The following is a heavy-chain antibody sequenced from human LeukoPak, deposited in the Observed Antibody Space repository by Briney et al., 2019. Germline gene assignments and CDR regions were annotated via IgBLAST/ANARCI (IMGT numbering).Heavy chain of an antibody. V-gene: IGHV3-64*01. D-gene: IGHD5-12*01. CDR2: ISSNGGST. CDR1: GFTFSSYA. J-gene: IGHJ6*02. Sequence: GGSLRLSCAASGFTFSSYAMHWVRQAPGKGPEYVSAISSNGGSTYYANSVKGRFTISRDNSKNTLYLQMNSLGAEDTALYYCARDGNSGYAHYLYYGMDVWGQGTTVTVSS. CDR3: ARDGNSGYAHYLYYGMDV.